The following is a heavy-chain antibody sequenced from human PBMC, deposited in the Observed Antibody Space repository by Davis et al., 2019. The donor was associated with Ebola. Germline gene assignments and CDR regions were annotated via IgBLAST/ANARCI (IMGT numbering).Heavy chain of an antibody. J-gene: IGHJ6*02. CDR2: MNPNSGNT. Sequence: AASVKVSCKASGYIFTSNDINWVRQATGQGLEWMGWMNPNSGNTGYAQKFQGRVTMTRNTSISTAYMELSSLRFEDTAVYYCARYYGDFYYYGMDVWGQGTTVTVSS. CDR1: GYIFTSND. D-gene: IGHD4-17*01. CDR3: ARYYGDFYYYGMDV. V-gene: IGHV1-8*01.